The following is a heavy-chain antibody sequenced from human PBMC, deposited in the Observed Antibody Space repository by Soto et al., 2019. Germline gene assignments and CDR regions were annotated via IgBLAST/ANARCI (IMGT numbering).Heavy chain of an antibody. CDR2: VYSSGST. CDR1: GDSITSYN. J-gene: IGHJ5*02. V-gene: IGHV4-59*01. D-gene: IGHD2-21*02. CDR3: ARRAVVTVTGSLDNWLDP. Sequence: SETLSLTCTVSGDSITSYNWNWLRQPPGKALEWIGYVYSSGSTNYNPSLKSRVTISVDTSRNQFSLKVNSVTAADTAVYYCARRAVVTVTGSLDNWLDPWGQGILVTV.